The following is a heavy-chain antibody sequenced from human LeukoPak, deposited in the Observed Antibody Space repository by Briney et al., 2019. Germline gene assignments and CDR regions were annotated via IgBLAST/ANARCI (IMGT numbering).Heavy chain of an antibody. Sequence: GGSLRLSCAASGFTFSNYPMNWVRQAPGRGLEWISTISVSDTTHYTDSVKGRFTISRDNSKNTLYLQMNSLRAEDTAAYYCAKDGDYYYGSGRSWFDPWGQGTLVTVSS. V-gene: IGHV3-23*01. J-gene: IGHJ5*02. D-gene: IGHD3-10*01. CDR2: ISVSDTT. CDR1: GFTFSNYP. CDR3: AKDGDYYYGSGRSWFDP.